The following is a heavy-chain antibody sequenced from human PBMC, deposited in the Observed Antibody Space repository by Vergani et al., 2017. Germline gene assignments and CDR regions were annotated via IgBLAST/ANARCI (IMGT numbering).Heavy chain of an antibody. Sequence: QVPLVQSGAEVKRPGASVKVSCKASGYTFRSYGIPWVRQAPGQGLEWMGWNSVYNGNKDYAQNLQGRVTMTTDTSTSIAHMELRSLRSDDTAVYYCARSYSGNLNDYWGQGTLVTVSS. CDR3: ARSYSGNLNDY. D-gene: IGHD3-10*01. CDR1: GYTFRSYG. J-gene: IGHJ4*02. CDR2: NSVYNGNK. V-gene: IGHV1-18*01.